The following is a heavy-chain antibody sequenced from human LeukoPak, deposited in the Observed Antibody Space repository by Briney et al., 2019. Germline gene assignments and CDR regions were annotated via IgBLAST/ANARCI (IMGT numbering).Heavy chain of an antibody. V-gene: IGHV4-59*08. CDR3: ARHIRGATGNWFDP. J-gene: IGHJ5*02. Sequence: SETLSLTCTVSGGSISSYYWSWIRQPPGKGLEWIGYIYYSGSTNYNLSLKSRVTISVDTSKNQFSLKLSSVTAADTAVYYCARHIRGATGNWFDPWGQGTLVTVSS. CDR2: IYYSGST. CDR1: GGSISSYY. D-gene: IGHD1-26*01.